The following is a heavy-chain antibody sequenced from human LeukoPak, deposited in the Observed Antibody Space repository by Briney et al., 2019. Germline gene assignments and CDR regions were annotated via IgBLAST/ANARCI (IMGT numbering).Heavy chain of an antibody. CDR1: GFTFSRSA. D-gene: IGHD5-24*01. V-gene: IGHV3-30*04. J-gene: IGHJ4*02. CDR2: ISNDGMRK. CDR3: ARRRDGYNPELDY. Sequence: GGSLRLSSAASGFTFSRSAMHWVRQPPGKGLEWMAVISNDGMRKFHADSVKGRFTISRDNSKNTLYLQMDSLTTEDTALYYCARRRDGYNPELDYWGQGTLVTVSS.